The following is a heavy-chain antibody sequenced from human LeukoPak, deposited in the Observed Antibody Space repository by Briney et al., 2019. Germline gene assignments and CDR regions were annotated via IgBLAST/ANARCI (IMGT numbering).Heavy chain of an antibody. V-gene: IGHV1-8*03. D-gene: IGHD2/OR15-2a*01. Sequence: GPSVKVCCKASGYTLTRYDINWVRQATGQGLEWRGWMNPNSGRTGYAQNFQGRITITRNTSISTAYMELRSLRSEDTAVYYCTRETFSRYFDYWGQGTLVTVSS. CDR3: TRETFSRYFDY. CDR1: GYTLTRYD. CDR2: MNPNSGRT. J-gene: IGHJ4*02.